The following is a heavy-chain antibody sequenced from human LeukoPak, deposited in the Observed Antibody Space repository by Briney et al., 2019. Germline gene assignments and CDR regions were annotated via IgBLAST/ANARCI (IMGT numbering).Heavy chain of an antibody. J-gene: IGHJ6*02. CDR1: EFTFSSYG. CDR2: ISYDGSNK. Sequence: PGRSLRLSCAASEFTFSSYGMHWVRQAPGKGLGWVAVISYDGSNKYYVDSVKGRFTTSRDNSTTTLYLQMNSLRAEDTAVYYCAKDGPHYYGSGSFYNNYYGMDVWGQGTTATVSS. CDR3: AKDGPHYYGSGSFYNNYYGMDV. V-gene: IGHV3-30*18. D-gene: IGHD3-10*01.